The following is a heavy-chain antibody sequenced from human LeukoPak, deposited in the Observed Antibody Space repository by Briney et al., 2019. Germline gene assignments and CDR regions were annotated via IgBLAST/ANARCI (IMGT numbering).Heavy chain of an antibody. CDR1: GFTFSSYS. J-gene: IGHJ4*02. D-gene: IGHD3-3*01. V-gene: IGHV3-21*06. CDR2: ISSSSSYI. Sequence: PGGSLRLSCAASGFTFSSYSMKWVRQAPGKGLEWVSSISSSSSYIDYVDSVKGRFTISRDNAKNSLYLQMNSLRAEHTAVYYCAVDYDYWSAYYSDSRMTPKRGGQGTLVTVSS. CDR3: AVDYDYWSAYYSDSRMTPKR.